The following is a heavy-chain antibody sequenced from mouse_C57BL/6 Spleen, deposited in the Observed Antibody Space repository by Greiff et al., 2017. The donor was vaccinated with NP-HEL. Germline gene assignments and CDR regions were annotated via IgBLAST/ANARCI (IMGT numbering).Heavy chain of an antibody. V-gene: IGHV1-69*01. D-gene: IGHD1-1*01. CDR3: ARREVVAPFAY. CDR2: LDPSDSYT. J-gene: IGHJ3*01. CDR1: GYTFTSYW. Sequence: VQLQQPGAELVMPGASVKLSCKASGYTFTSYWMHWVKQRPGQGLEWIGELDPSDSYTNYNQKFKGKSTLTVDKSSSTAYMQLSSLTSEDSAVYYCARREVVAPFAYWGQGTLVTVSA.